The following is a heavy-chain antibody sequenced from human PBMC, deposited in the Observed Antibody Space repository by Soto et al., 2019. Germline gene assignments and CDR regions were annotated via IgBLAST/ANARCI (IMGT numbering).Heavy chain of an antibody. J-gene: IGHJ6*02. V-gene: IGHV3-48*01. D-gene: IGHD6-13*01. CDR2: ISSSSSTI. CDR3: AREGSSWRQGPYGMDV. Sequence: EVQLVESGGGLVQSGGSLRLSCAASGFTFSSYSMNWVRQAPGKGLEWVSYISSSSSTIYYADSVKGRFTISRDNAKNSLYLQMNSLSAEDTAVYYCAREGSSWRQGPYGMDVWGQGTTVTVSS. CDR1: GFTFSSYS.